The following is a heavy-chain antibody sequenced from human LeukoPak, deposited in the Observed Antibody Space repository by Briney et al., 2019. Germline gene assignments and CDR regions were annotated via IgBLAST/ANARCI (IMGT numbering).Heavy chain of an antibody. CDR2: ITDAVGST. CDR3: AKEVFSGLLYIDY. Sequence: GGSLRLSCAASGFTFSSYAMSWVRQAPGKGLEWVSAITDAVGSTHYADSVKGRFTISSDNSKNTVYLQMNSLRPEDMAVYYCAKEVFSGLLYIDYWGQGTLVTVSS. J-gene: IGHJ4*02. CDR1: GFTFSSYA. D-gene: IGHD5-12*01. V-gene: IGHV3-23*01.